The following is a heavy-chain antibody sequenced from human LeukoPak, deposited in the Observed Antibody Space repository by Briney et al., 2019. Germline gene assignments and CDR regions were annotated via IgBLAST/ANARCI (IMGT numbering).Heavy chain of an antibody. Sequence: PSETLSLTCTVSGGSISSYYWSWIRQPPGKGLEWIGEINHSGSTNYNPSLKSRVTISVDTSKNQFSLKLSSVTAADTAVYYCARTFVRSWYFSNWFNPWGQGTLVTVSS. V-gene: IGHV4-34*01. D-gene: IGHD6-13*01. CDR2: INHSGST. CDR1: GGSISSYY. CDR3: ARTFVRSWYFSNWFNP. J-gene: IGHJ5*02.